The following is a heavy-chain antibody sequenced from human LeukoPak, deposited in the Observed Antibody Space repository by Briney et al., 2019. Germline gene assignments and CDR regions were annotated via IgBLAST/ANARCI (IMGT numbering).Heavy chain of an antibody. V-gene: IGHV4-34*01. CDR2: INHSGST. D-gene: IGHD6-19*01. Sequence: SETLSLTCAVYGGSFSGYYWSWIRQPPGKGLEWIGEINHSGSTNYNPSLKSRVTIPVDTSKNQFSLKLSSVTAADTAVYYCARGRKIAVASSTFDPWGQGTLVTVSS. CDR3: ARGRKIAVASSTFDP. CDR1: GGSFSGYY. J-gene: IGHJ5*02.